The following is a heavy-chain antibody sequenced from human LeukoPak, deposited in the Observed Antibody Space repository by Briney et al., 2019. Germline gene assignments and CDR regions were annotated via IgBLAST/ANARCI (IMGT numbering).Heavy chain of an antibody. CDR1: GFTSSDYY. Sequence: GGSLRLSCAASGFTSSDYYMSWIRQAPGKGLEWVSYISSSGSTIYYADSVKGRFTISRDNAKNSLYLQMNSLRAEDTAVYYCASPAAAGTPDYYYGMDVWGQGTTVTVSS. J-gene: IGHJ6*02. CDR3: ASPAAAGTPDYYYGMDV. V-gene: IGHV3-11*01. CDR2: ISSSGSTI. D-gene: IGHD6-13*01.